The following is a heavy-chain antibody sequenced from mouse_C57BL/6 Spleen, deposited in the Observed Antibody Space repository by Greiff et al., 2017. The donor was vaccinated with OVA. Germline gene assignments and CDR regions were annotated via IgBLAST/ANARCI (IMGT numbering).Heavy chain of an antibody. CDR1: GYTFTDYY. J-gene: IGHJ4*01. CDR2: IYPGSGNT. D-gene: IGHD1-1*01. CDR3: ARSGDYYGSSPMAMDY. Sequence: QVHVKQSGAELVRPGASVKLSCKASGYTFTDYYINWVKQRPGQGLEWIARIYPGSGNTYYNEKFKGKATLTAEKSSSTAYMQLSSLTSEDSAVYFCARSGDYYGSSPMAMDYWGQGTSVTVSS. V-gene: IGHV1-76*01.